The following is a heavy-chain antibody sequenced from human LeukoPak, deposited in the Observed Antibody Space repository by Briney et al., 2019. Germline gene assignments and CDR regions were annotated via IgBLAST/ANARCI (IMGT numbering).Heavy chain of an antibody. CDR1: GFTFSSYS. CDR3: AKDSRGSGSRYYGMDV. V-gene: IGHV3-21*05. J-gene: IGHJ6*02. D-gene: IGHD3-10*01. Sequence: GGSLRLSCAASGFTFSSYSMNWVRQAPGKGLEWVSYISSSSSYIYYADSVKGRFTTSRDNAKNSLYLQMNSLRAEDTALYYCAKDSRGSGSRYYGMDVWGQGTTVTVSS. CDR2: ISSSSSYI.